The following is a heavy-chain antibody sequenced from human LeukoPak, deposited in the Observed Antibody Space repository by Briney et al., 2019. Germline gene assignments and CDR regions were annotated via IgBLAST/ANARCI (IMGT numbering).Heavy chain of an antibody. D-gene: IGHD3-9*01. CDR3: ARLLWDYDILTGYYNVGFDY. J-gene: IGHJ4*02. CDR2: IYYSGST. CDR1: GGSISSNNYY. V-gene: IGHV4-39*01. Sequence: SETLSLTCTVSGGSISSNNYYWGWIRQPPGKGLEWIGSIYYSGSTYYNPSLKSRVTISVDTSKNQFSLKLSSVTAADTAVYYCARLLWDYDILTGYYNVGFDYWGQGTLVTVSS.